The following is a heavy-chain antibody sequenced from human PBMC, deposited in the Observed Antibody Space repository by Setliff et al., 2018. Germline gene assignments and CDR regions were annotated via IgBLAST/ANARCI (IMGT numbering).Heavy chain of an antibody. Sequence: PGGSLRLSCVVSGFSFSNYGMTWVRQAPGKGLEWVSYISDRSGSTIYYADSVKGRFTISRDNSKNTLYLQMNSLRAEDTAVYYCVTSTIIIYYFDFWGQGTPVTVSS. CDR1: GFSFSNYG. CDR3: VTSTIIIYYFDF. V-gene: IGHV3-23*01. J-gene: IGHJ4*02. CDR2: ISDRSGSTI. D-gene: IGHD3-10*01.